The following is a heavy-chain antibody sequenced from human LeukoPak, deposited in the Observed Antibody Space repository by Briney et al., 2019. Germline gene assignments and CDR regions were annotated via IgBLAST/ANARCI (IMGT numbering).Heavy chain of an antibody. CDR2: ITSVGDT. Sequence: SGGSLRLSCVASGLTLHTYMMTWVRQAPGQGLECISTITSVGDTYYADSLRGRFAISRDISKNTVYLEINSLRAEDTAVYYCVKRPDYGGGNYVFEHWGQGTLVTVSS. CDR3: VKRPDYGGGNYVFEH. J-gene: IGHJ4*02. V-gene: IGHV3-23*01. CDR1: GLTLHTYM. D-gene: IGHD4-23*01.